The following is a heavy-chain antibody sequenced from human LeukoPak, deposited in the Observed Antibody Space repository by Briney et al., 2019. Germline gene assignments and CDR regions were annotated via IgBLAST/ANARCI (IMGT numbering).Heavy chain of an antibody. D-gene: IGHD6-13*01. Sequence: QTGGSLRLSCAASGFTFSSYAMSWVRQAPGKGLEWVSAISGSGGSTYYADSVKGRFTISRDNSKNTLYLQMNSLRAEDTAVYYCAKDRYSSSWYGDAFDIWGQGTMVTVSS. CDR1: GFTFSSYA. V-gene: IGHV3-23*01. CDR2: ISGSGGST. J-gene: IGHJ3*02. CDR3: AKDRYSSSWYGDAFDI.